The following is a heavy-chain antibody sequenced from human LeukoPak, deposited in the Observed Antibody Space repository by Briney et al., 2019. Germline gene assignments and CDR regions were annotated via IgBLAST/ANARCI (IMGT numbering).Heavy chain of an antibody. CDR1: GFTFSSYA. CDR3: AREYRGSRYF. V-gene: IGHV3-7*01. J-gene: IGHJ4*02. D-gene: IGHD2/OR15-2a*01. CDR2: IKQDGSEK. Sequence: GGSLRLSCAASGFTFSSYAMSWVRQAPGKGLEWVANIKQDGSEKYYVDSVKGRFTISRDNAMNSLYLQMNSLRVEDTAVYYCAREYRGSRYFRGQGTLVTVSS.